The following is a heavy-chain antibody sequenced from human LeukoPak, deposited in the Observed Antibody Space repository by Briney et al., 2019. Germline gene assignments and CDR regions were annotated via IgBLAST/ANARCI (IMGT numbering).Heavy chain of an antibody. D-gene: IGHD3-22*01. J-gene: IGHJ4*02. V-gene: IGHV4-4*02. Sequence: SETLSLTCAVSGGSISSSNWWSWVRQPPGKGLEWIGEIYHSGSTNYNPSLKSRVTISIDTSKNQFSLKLSSVTAADTAVYYCARGRTTYDSTGYYIWGQGTLVTVSS. CDR2: IYHSGST. CDR1: GGSISSSNW. CDR3: ARGRTTYDSTGYYI.